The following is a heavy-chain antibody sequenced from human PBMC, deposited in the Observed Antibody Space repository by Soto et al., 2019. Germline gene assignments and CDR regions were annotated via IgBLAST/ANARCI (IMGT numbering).Heavy chain of an antibody. D-gene: IGHD2-2*01. CDR1: GGSFSGYY. CDR2: INHSGST. J-gene: IGHJ4*02. CDR3: ARGVCSSTSCYGGPFDY. Sequence: QVQLQQWDAGLLKPSETLSLTCAVYGGSFSGYYWSWIRQPPGKGLEWIGEINHSGSTNYNPSLKSRVTISVATSKNQFSLKLSSVTAADTAVYYCARGVCSSTSCYGGPFDYWGQGTLVTVSS. V-gene: IGHV4-34*01.